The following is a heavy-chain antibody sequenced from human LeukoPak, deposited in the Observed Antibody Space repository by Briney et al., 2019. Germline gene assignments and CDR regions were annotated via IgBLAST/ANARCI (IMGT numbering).Heavy chain of an antibody. D-gene: IGHD5-12*01. CDR2: IYYSGST. CDR1: GGSISSYY. J-gene: IGHJ3*02. CDR3: ARHLKVGSATHDAFDI. Sequence: SETLPLTCTVSGGSISSYYWSWIRQPPGKGLEWIGYIYYSGSTNYNPSLKSRVTISVDTSKNQFSLKLSSVTAADTAVYYCARHLKVGSATHDAFDIWGQGTMVTVSS. V-gene: IGHV4-59*08.